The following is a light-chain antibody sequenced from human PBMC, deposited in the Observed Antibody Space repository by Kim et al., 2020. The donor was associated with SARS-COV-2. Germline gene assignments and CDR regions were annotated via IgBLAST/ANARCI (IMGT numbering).Light chain of an antibody. Sequence: EIVLTQSPGTLFLSPGERATLSCRASQSVSSNYLAWYQQKPGQAPRLLIYGASSRATSIPDRFSGSGSATDFTLTISRLQPEVFAVYCCQQYGSSPLFTFGPGTKVDIK. CDR1: QSVSSNY. V-gene: IGKV3-20*01. J-gene: IGKJ3*01. CDR3: QQYGSSPLFT. CDR2: GAS.